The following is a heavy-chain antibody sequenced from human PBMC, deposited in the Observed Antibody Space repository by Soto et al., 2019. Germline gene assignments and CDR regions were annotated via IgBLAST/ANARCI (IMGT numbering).Heavy chain of an antibody. CDR2: VFYSGGT. CDR3: ARHYGSFDP. J-gene: IGHJ5*02. V-gene: IGHV4-34*12. CDR1: GGSFSGYY. D-gene: IGHD6-19*01. Sequence: PSETLSLTCAVYGGSFSGYYWCWIRQPPGKGLEWIGGVFYSGGTYYKPSLKSRVTVSIDTSKNQFSLNLKSVTAADTAVYYCARHYGSFDPWGQGTLVTVSS.